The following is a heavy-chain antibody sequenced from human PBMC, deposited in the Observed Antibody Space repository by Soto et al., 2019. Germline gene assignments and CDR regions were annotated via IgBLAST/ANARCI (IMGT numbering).Heavy chain of an antibody. CDR1: GGSFSGYY. CDR3: ARVGKGYYDILTGSDY. V-gene: IGHV4-34*01. Sequence: PSETLSLTCAVYGGSFSGYYWSWIRQPPGKGLEWIGEINHSGSTNYNPSLKRRITITVDTSKNQFSLKLSSVTAADTAVYYCARVGKGYYDILTGSDYWGQGTLVTVSS. CDR2: INHSGST. J-gene: IGHJ4*02. D-gene: IGHD3-9*01.